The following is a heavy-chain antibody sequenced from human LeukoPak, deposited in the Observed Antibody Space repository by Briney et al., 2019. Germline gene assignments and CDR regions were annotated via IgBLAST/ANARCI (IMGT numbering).Heavy chain of an antibody. CDR3: AAVSGSYLDYQH. J-gene: IGHJ1*01. CDR2: ISGTDDTI. Sequence: GGSLRLSCAASGFTFSTYRMTWVRQAPGKGLEWVSFISGTDDTIYYADSVRGRFTISRDNTNNSLYLQMTNLRAEDTAIYYCAAVSGSYLDYQHWGLGTLVTVS. V-gene: IGHV3-48*04. CDR1: GFTFSTYR. D-gene: IGHD3-10*01.